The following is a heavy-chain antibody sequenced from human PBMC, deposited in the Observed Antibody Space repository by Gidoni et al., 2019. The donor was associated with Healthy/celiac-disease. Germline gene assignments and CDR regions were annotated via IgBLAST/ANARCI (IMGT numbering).Heavy chain of an antibody. CDR3: ARDSGGVLRFDP. Sequence: QVQLVESGGGVVQPGRSLRLSCAASGFTFSSYGMHWVRQAPGKGLEWVAVIWYDGSNKYYADSVKGRFTISRDNSKNTLYLQMNSLRAEDTAVYYCARDSGGVLRFDPWGQGTLVTVSS. CDR2: IWYDGSNK. J-gene: IGHJ5*02. CDR1: GFTFSSYG. V-gene: IGHV3-33*01. D-gene: IGHD3-3*01.